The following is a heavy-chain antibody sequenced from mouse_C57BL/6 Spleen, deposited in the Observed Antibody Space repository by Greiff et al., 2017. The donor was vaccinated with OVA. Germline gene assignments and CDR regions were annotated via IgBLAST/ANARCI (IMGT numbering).Heavy chain of an antibody. CDR3: AREGYITTVVAPDY. D-gene: IGHD1-1*01. CDR1: GYTFTSYW. Sequence: QVQLQQPGAELVKPGASVKLSCKASGYTFTSYWMHWVQQRPGQGLEWIGMIHPNSGSTNYNDKFKSKATLTVDKSSSPAYMQLSSLTSEDSAVYDCAREGYITTVVAPDYWGQGTTLTVSS. J-gene: IGHJ2*01. V-gene: IGHV1-64*01. CDR2: IHPNSGST.